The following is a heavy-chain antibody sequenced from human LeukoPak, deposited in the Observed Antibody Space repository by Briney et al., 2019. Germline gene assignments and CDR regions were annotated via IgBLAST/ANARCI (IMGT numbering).Heavy chain of an antibody. D-gene: IGHD4-17*01. J-gene: IGHJ4*02. CDR2: ISYDGSNK. Sequence: GGSLRLSCAASGFMFSSNWMSWVRLAPGKGLEWVAVISYDGSNKYYADSVKGRFTISRDNPKNTLYLQMNSLRAEDTAVYYCARDLLGHGDKAHFDYWGQGTLVTVSS. CDR3: ARDLLGHGDKAHFDY. CDR1: GFMFSSNW. V-gene: IGHV3-30-3*01.